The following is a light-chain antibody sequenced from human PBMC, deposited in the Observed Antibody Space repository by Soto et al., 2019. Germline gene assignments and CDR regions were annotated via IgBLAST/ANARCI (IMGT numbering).Light chain of an antibody. CDR2: DAS. CDR1: QSVSSSY. Sequence: EIGLTQSPGTLSLSPGERATLSCRASQSVSSSYLAWYQQKPGQAPRLLISDASDRATGIPDRFSGSGSGTDFTLTISRLEPEDFAVYYCQQYGSWTFGQGTKVDIK. CDR3: QQYGSWT. V-gene: IGKV3-20*01. J-gene: IGKJ1*01.